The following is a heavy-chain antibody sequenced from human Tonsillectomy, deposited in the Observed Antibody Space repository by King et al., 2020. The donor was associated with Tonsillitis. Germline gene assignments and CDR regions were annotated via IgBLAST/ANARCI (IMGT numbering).Heavy chain of an antibody. D-gene: IGHD4-17*01. CDR2: IHTDASST. J-gene: IGHJ4*02. CDR3: ARAGFFPTTVTTYFDY. Sequence: VQLVESGGGLVQPGGSLRLSCAASGFTFSSYWMHWVRQAPGKGLVWVSRIHTDASSTSYADSVKGRFTISRDNAKNTLYLQVNSLRAEDTAVYYCARAGFFPTTVTTYFDYWGQGTLVTVSS. V-gene: IGHV3-74*01. CDR1: GFTFSSYW.